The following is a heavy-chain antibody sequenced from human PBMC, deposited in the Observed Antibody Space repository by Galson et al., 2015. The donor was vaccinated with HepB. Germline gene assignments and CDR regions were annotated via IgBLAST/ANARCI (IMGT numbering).Heavy chain of an antibody. D-gene: IGHD2-2*02. CDR3: ARDRGSLATPAPVPAAILGDY. CDR2: ISAYNGNT. CDR1: GYTFTSYG. V-gene: IGHV1-18*01. J-gene: IGHJ4*02. Sequence: SVKVSCKASGYTFTSYGISWVRQAPGQGLEWMGWISAYNGNTNYAQKLQGRVTMTTDTSTSTAYMELRSLRSDDTAVYYCARDRGSLATPAPVPAAILGDYWGQGTLVTVSS.